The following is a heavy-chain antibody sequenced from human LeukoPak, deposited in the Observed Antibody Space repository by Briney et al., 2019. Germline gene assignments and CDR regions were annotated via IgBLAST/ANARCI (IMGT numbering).Heavy chain of an antibody. V-gene: IGHV3-48*03. D-gene: IGHD3-10*01. CDR2: ISSSGSTI. J-gene: IGHJ4*02. Sequence: GGSLRLSCAASGFTFSSYEMNWVRQAPGKGLEWVSYISSSGSTIYYADSVKGQFTISRDNAKNSLYLQMNSLRAEDTAVYYCARDYYLFDYWGQGTLVTVSS. CDR3: ARDYYLFDY. CDR1: GFTFSSYE.